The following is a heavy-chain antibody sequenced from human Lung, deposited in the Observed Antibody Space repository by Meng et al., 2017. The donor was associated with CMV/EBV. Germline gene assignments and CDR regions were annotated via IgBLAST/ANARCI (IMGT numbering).Heavy chain of an antibody. J-gene: IGHJ4*02. CDR3: ARDQGSIFGVHFDY. D-gene: IGHD3-3*01. V-gene: IGHV1-69*05. CDR2: IIPIFGTA. Sequence: SVKVSCKASGGTFSSYAISWVRQVPGQGLEWMGGIIPIFGTANYAQKFQGRVTITTDESTSTAYMELSSLRSEDTAVYYCARDQGSIFGVHFDYWGQGTLVTVSS. CDR1: GGTFSSYA.